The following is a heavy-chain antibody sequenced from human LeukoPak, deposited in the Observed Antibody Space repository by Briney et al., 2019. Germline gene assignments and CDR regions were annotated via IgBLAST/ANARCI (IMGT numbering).Heavy chain of an antibody. CDR1: GFTVSSNY. V-gene: IGHV3-53*01. CDR2: IYSGGST. D-gene: IGHD1-14*01. J-gene: IGHJ4*02. CDR3: ARELTGIEGTASDY. Sequence: PGGSLRLSCAASGFTVSSNYMSWVRQAPGKGLEWVSVIYSGGSTYYADSVKGRLTISRDNSKNTLYLQMNSLRAEDTAVYYCARELTGIEGTASDYWGQGTLVTVSS.